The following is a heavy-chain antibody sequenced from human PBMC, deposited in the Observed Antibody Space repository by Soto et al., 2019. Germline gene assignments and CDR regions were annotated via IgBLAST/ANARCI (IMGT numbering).Heavy chain of an antibody. CDR1: GYTFGFTFTDYY. D-gene: IGHD6-6*01. V-gene: IGHV1-2*02. J-gene: IGHJ6*02. CDR3: ARVRAARLDYSFYGMDV. CDR2: SNTASGGS. Sequence: QAQLVQSGAEVKMPGASLKVSCKASGYTFGFTFTDYYLHWVRQAPGQGLEWMGWSNTASGGSHYAQSFQGRVTMTTDKSSRTAYMYLSSLSSDYTAVYYCARVRAARLDYSFYGMDVWGQVTTVTVSS.